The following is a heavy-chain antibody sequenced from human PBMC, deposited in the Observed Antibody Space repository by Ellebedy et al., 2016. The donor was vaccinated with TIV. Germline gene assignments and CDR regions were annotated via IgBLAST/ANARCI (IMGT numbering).Heavy chain of an antibody. CDR3: ARGYCSSTSCPRPYSDYYYYYGMDV. CDR1: GGSISSYY. D-gene: IGHD2-2*01. V-gene: IGHV4-34*01. CDR2: INHSGST. Sequence: MPSETLFLTCTVSGGSISSYYWSWIRQPPGKGLEWIGEINHSGSTNYNPSLKSRVTISVDTSKNQFSLKLRSVTAADTAVYYCARGYCSSTSCPRPYSDYYYYYGMDVWGQGTTVTVSS. J-gene: IGHJ6*02.